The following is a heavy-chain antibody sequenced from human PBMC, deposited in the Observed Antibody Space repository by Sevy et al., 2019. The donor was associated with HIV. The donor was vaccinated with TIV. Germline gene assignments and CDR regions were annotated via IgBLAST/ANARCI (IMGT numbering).Heavy chain of an antibody. CDR2: IYYSGST. Sequence: SETLSLTCTVSGDSVSGGNYYWSWIRQPPGRDREWIGYIYYSGSTNSNPSLKSRGTISIDTSKNQFSLRLASVTAAEPAVYYCARGLFDYWGQGTLVTVSS. V-gene: IGHV4-61*01. J-gene: IGHJ4*02. CDR1: GDSVSGGNYY. CDR3: ARGLFDY.